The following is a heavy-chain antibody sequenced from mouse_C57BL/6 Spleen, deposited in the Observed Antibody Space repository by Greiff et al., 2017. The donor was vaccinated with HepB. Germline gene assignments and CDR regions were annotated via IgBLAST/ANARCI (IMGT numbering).Heavy chain of an antibody. V-gene: IGHV3-6*01. J-gene: IGHJ2*01. D-gene: IGHD1-1*01. CDR1: GYSITSGYY. CDR2: ISYDGSN. Sequence: EVKVEESGPGLVKPSQSLSLTCSVTGYSITSGYYWNWIRQFPGNKLEWMGYISYDGSNNYNPSLKNRISITRDTSKNQFFLKLNSVTTEDTATYYCARGSFITTVKNYFDYWGQGTTLTVSS. CDR3: ARGSFITTVKNYFDY.